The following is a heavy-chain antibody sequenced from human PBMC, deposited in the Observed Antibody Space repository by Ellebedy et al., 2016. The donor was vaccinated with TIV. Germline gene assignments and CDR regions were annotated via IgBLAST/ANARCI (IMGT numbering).Heavy chain of an antibody. CDR2: IIPMFGTT. D-gene: IGHD5-18*01. V-gene: IGHV1-69*13. CDR3: ARETRRRYTYTYWDYYYGMDV. CDR1: GDTFTSYA. J-gene: IGHJ6*02. Sequence: SVKVSCKASGDTFTSYAITWVRQAPGQGLEWVGGIIPMFGTTNYAQKFQGRVTIASDESTSTAYMELSSLRSGDTAVFYCARETRRRYTYTYWDYYYGMDVWGQGTTVTVSS.